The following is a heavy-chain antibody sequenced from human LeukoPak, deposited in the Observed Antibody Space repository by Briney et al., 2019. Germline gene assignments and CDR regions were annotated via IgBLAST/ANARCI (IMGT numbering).Heavy chain of an antibody. D-gene: IGHD3-10*01. CDR1: GGSISSGGYY. CDR3: ARSYLGGALGI. J-gene: IGHJ3*02. Sequence: SETLSLTCTVSGGSISSGGYYWSWIRQYPGKGLEWIGYIYYSGSTYYNPSLKSRVTISVDTSKNQFSLKLSSVTAADTAVYYCARSYLGGALGIWGQGTMVTVSS. V-gene: IGHV4-31*03. CDR2: IYYSGST.